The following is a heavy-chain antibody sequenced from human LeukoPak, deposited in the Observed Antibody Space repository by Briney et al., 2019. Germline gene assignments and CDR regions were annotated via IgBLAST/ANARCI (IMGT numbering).Heavy chain of an antibody. CDR1: GFTFRRNY. Sequence: PGGSLRLSCPPSGFTFRRNYISWIRQAPGKGLEWVSITYGDNNAFYADSVKGRFTISRDNSKNTVFLQMNSLTTEDTGVYYYIHFAGGQGTLVTVSS. D-gene: IGHD3-3*02. CDR3: IHFA. V-gene: IGHV3-66*02. J-gene: IGHJ4*02. CDR2: TYGDNNA.